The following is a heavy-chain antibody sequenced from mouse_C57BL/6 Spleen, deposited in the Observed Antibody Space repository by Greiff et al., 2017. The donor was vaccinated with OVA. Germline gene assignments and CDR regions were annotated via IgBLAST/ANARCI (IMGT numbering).Heavy chain of an antibody. J-gene: IGHJ3*01. D-gene: IGHD4-1*01. CDR1: GYSFTGYY. CDR3: ASSGTFAY. Sequence: EVKLVESGPELVKPGASVKISCKASGYSFTGYYMNWVKQSPEKSLEWIGEINPSTGGTTYNQKFKAKATLTVDKSSSTAYMQLKSLTSEDSAVYYCASSGTFAYWGQGTLVTVSA. V-gene: IGHV1-42*01. CDR2: INPSTGGT.